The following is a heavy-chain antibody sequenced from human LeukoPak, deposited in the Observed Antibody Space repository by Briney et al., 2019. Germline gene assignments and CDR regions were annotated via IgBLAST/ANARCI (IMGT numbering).Heavy chain of an antibody. J-gene: IGHJ4*02. Sequence: SETLSLTCAVYGGSFSGYYWSWIRQPPGKGLEWIGEINHSGSTNYNPSLKSRVTISVDTSKNQFSLKLSSVTAADTAVYYCARGSGIDYYFDYWGRGTLVTVSS. CDR1: GGSFSGYY. CDR2: INHSGST. CDR3: ARGSGIDYYFDY. V-gene: IGHV4-34*01. D-gene: IGHD2-15*01.